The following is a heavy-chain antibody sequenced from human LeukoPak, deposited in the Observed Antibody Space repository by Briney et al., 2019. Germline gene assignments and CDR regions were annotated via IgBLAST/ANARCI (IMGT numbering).Heavy chain of an antibody. CDR3: AKDRAGRGPTPGSDY. J-gene: IGHJ4*02. CDR1: GFTFSSYA. V-gene: IGHV3-23*01. Sequence: GALRLFCAASGFTFSSYAMSWVRQAPGKGLEWVSAISGSGGSTYYADSVKGRFTISRDNSKNTLYLQMNSLRAEDTAVYYCAKDRAGRGPTPGSDYWGQGTLVTVSS. CDR2: ISGSGGST.